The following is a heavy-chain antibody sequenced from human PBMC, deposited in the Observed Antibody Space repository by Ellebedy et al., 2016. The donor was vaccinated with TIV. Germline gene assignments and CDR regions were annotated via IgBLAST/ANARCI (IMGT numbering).Heavy chain of an antibody. CDR3: ARDSIGFGEVY. D-gene: IGHD3-10*01. V-gene: IGHV3-48*04. CDR1: GFSFTTYS. CDR2: ISHSSITI. J-gene: IGHJ4*02. Sequence: GESLKISCAASGFSFTTYSMNWVRQAPGKGLEWVSYISHSSITIYYTDSVKGRFTISRDNAKNSLYLQMNSLRAEDTAVYYCARDSIGFGEVYWGQGTLVTVSS.